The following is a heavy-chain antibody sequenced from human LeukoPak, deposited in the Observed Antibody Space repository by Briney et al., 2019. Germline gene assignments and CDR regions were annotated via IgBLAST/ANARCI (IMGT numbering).Heavy chain of an antibody. CDR3: AREGIVVLPAAPLDY. V-gene: IGHV1-46*01. J-gene: IGHJ4*02. D-gene: IGHD2-2*01. CDR1: GYTFTSYY. CDR2: INPSGGST. Sequence: ASVKVSCKASGYTFTSYYMHWVRQAPGQGLEWMGIINPSGGSTTYAQKFQGRVTMTRDTSTSTVYMELSSLRSEDTAVYYCAREGIVVLPAAPLDYWGQGTLVTVSS.